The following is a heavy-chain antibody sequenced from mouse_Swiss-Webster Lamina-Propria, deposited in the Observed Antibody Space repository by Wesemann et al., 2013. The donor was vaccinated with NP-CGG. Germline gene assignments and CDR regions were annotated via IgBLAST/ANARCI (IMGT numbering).Heavy chain of an antibody. CDR3: ARRGYPSYYYAMDY. Sequence: QVQLQQSGPELVRPGVSVKISCKGSGYTFTDYAMHWVKQSHAKSLEWIGVISTYYGNTNYNQKFKGKATMTVDKSSSTAYMELARLTSEDSAIYYCARRGYPSYYYAMDYWGQGTSVTVSS. D-gene: IGHD3-1*01. CDR1: GYTFTDYA. CDR2: ISTYYGNT. V-gene: IGHV1-67*01. J-gene: IGHJ4*01.